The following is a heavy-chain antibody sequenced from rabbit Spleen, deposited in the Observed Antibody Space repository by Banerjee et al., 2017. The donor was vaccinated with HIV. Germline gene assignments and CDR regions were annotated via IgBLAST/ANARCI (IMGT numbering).Heavy chain of an antibody. CDR3: VRDATGGDSYKDNYFEL. J-gene: IGHJ4*01. CDR2: INTGSSGST. V-gene: IGHV1S43*01. CDR1: GFSFSNGYD. Sequence: QEQLEESGGGLVKPGGTLTLTCKASGFSFSNGYDMCWVRQAPERGLESIACINTGSSGSTYYASWASGRFTITRSTSLNTVTLQLNSLTAADTATYFCVRDATGGDSYKDNYFELWGPGTLVTVS. D-gene: IGHD6-1*01.